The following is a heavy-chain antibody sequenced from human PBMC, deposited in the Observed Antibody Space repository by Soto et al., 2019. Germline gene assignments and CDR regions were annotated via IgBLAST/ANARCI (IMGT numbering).Heavy chain of an antibody. CDR1: GGSISSDY. D-gene: IGHD6-13*01. CDR3: ARDRLSEQQLGGYYYYDMDV. J-gene: IGHJ6*02. Sequence: ETLSLTCTVSGGSISSDYWSWIRQPPGKGLEWIGYIYYTGSTNYNPSLKSRVTISLDTSKNQFSLKLSSVTAADTAVYFCARDRLSEQQLGGYYYYDMDVWGQGTTVTVSS. CDR2: IYYTGST. V-gene: IGHV4-59*01.